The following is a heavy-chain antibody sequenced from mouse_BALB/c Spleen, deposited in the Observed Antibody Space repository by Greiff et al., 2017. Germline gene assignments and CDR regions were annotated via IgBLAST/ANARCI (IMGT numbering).Heavy chain of an antibody. CDR1: GYSITSDYA. Sequence: EVKLMESGPGLVKPSQSLSLTCTVTGYSITSDYAWNWIRQFPGNKLEWMGYISYSGSTSYNPSLKSRISITRDTSKNQFFLQLNSVTTEDTATYYCARSPPHGNFFAYWGQGTLVTVSA. J-gene: IGHJ3*01. V-gene: IGHV3-2*02. CDR3: ARSPPHGNFFAY. CDR2: ISYSGST. D-gene: IGHD2-1*01.